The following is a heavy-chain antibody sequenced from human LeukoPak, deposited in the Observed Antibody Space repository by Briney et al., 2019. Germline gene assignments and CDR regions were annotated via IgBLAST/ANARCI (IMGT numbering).Heavy chain of an antibody. J-gene: IGHJ1*01. V-gene: IGHV4-4*07. CDR2: IYTSGST. D-gene: IGHD5-12*01. CDR1: GGSISSYY. CDR3: ARMEHSGYDLLGYFQH. Sequence: PSETLSLTCTVSGGSISSYYWSWIRQPAGKGLEWIGRIYTSGSTNYNPSLKSRVTMSVDTSKNQFSLKLSSVTAADTAVYYCARMEHSGYDLLGYFQHWGQGTLVTVSS.